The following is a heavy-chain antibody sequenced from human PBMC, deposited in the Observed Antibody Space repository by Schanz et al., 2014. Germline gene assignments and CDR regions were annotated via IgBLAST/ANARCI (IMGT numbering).Heavy chain of an antibody. D-gene: IGHD3-3*01. CDR3: ARGFDFWDR. CDR2: ISPYNGNT. Sequence: QVHLVQSGAEVHKPGASLKISCKASGYTFTNFFLHWVRQAPGQGLEWMGWISPYNGNTNYAPKVQGRVTVTTDTSTSTVYMELRSLRSDDTAVYYCARGFDFWDRWGQGTLVTVSS. J-gene: IGHJ4*02. V-gene: IGHV1-18*04. CDR1: GYTFTNFF.